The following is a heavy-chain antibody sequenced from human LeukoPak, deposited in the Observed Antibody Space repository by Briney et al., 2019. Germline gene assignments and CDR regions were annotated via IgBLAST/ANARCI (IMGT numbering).Heavy chain of an antibody. CDR2: IKHDGSEK. CDR1: GFTFTSSW. Sequence: GGSLRLSCAASGFTFTSSWMSWVRQAPGKGLEWVSNIKHDGSEKYYVDSVKGRFTISRDNAKNSLYLQMNSLRAEDTAVYYCASQSYGLFEYWGQGTLVTVSS. J-gene: IGHJ4*02. V-gene: IGHV3-7*01. D-gene: IGHD3-10*01. CDR3: ASQSYGLFEY.